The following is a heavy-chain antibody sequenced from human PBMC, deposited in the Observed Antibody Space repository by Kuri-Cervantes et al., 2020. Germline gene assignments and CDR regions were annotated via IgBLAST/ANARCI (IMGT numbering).Heavy chain of an antibody. CDR1: GFTVSSNY. Sequence: LSLTCAASGFTVSSNYMSWVRQAPGKGLEWVSVIYSCGSTYYADSVKGRFTISRDNSKNTLYLQMNSLRAEDTAVYYCARDFWNSDGDRMFDYWGQGTLVTVSS. CDR2: IYSCGST. J-gene: IGHJ4*02. D-gene: IGHD2/OR15-2a*01. CDR3: ARDFWNSDGDRMFDY. V-gene: IGHV3-66*03.